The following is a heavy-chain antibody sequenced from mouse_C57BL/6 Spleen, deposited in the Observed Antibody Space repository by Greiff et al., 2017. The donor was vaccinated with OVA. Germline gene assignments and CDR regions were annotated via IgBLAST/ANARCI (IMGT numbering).Heavy chain of an antibody. V-gene: IGHV1-18*01. J-gene: IGHJ2*01. CDR1: GYTFTDYN. D-gene: IGHD2-5*01. CDR2: INPNNGGT. CDR3: ARKGSNPYFDY. Sequence: VQLQQSGPELVKPGASVKIPCKASGYTFTDYNMDWVQQIPGKSLEWIGDINPNNGGTLYNQNFKGKATLSVDKSSSTAYMERRSPKSWETDVYFCARKGSNPYFDYWGQGTTLTVSS.